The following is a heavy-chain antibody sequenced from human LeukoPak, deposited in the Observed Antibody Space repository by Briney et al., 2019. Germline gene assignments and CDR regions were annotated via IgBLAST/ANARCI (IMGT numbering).Heavy chain of an antibody. J-gene: IGHJ1*01. D-gene: IGHD1-26*01. CDR2: IVVGSGNT. CDR3: AARIGSRPEYFHY. Sequence: SVKVSCMASGFTFTSSVMQWVRQARGQRVEWIGWIVVGSGNTNYAQKFQERVTITRDKSTRTAYMELSSLRAEDTAVYYCAARIGSRPEYFHYWGQGTLVTVSS. CDR1: GFTFTSSV. V-gene: IGHV1-58*02.